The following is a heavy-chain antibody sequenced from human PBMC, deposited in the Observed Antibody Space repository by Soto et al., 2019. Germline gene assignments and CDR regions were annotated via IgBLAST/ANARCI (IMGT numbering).Heavy chain of an antibody. J-gene: IGHJ3*01. D-gene: IGHD3-9*01. V-gene: IGHV4-59*01. CDR1: NGSISSSY. Sequence: QVQLQESGPGLVKPSETLSLTCTISNGSISSSYWSWIRQSPGKGLEWIAYIYYTGSTNYNPALKSRVTISIDTSKSQFSLKLSSLTAADTAVYYCASLYPYFDFLTGSQLYAFEFWGQGTMVAVSS. CDR2: IYYTGST. CDR3: ASLYPYFDFLTGSQLYAFEF.